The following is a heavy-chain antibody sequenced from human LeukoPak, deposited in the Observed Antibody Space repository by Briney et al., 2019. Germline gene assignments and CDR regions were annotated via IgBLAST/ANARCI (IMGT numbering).Heavy chain of an antibody. D-gene: IGHD6-19*01. J-gene: IGHJ4*02. Sequence: GGSLRLSCAASGFTFSSYSMNWVRQAPGKGLEWVSYISSSSSTIYYADSVKGRFTISRDNAKNSLYLQMNSLRAEDTAVYYCARDISGPQGYFDYWGQGTLVTVSS. CDR1: GFTFSSYS. CDR3: ARDISGPQGYFDY. CDR2: ISSSSSTI. V-gene: IGHV3-48*04.